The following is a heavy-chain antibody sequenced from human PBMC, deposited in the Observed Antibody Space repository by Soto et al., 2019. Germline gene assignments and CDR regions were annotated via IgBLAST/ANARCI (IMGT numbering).Heavy chain of an antibody. CDR3: ARHALWSNSGAFDI. D-gene: IGHD2-21*01. V-gene: IGHV4-39*01. CDR2: IYYSGST. CDR1: GGSISSSSYY. Sequence: QLQLQESGPGLVKPSETLSLTCTVSGGSISSSSYYWGWIRQPPGKGLEWIGSIYYSGSTYYNPSLKSRVTISVDTSRNQFSLKLSSVTAADTAVYYCARHALWSNSGAFDIWGQGTMVTVSS. J-gene: IGHJ3*02.